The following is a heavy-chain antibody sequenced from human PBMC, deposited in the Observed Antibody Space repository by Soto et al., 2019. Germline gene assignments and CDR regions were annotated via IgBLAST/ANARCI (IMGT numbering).Heavy chain of an antibody. CDR3: ARRAETNGWNGFGADKYYFDY. V-gene: IGHV1-8*01. Sequence: ASVKVSCKASGYTFTSYDIYCVRQATGQGLEWMGWMNPNTGNSGYAQKFQGRVTMTSDTSISTAHMELSSLRSDDTAVYYCARRAETNGWNGFGADKYYFDYWGQGTLVTVSS. CDR2: MNPNTGNS. D-gene: IGHD1-1*01. CDR1: GYTFTSYD. J-gene: IGHJ4*02.